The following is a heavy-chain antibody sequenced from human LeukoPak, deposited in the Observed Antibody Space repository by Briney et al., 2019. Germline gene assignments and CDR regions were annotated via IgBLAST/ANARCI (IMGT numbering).Heavy chain of an antibody. CDR1: GYTFTSYG. J-gene: IGHJ6*02. CDR2: ISAYNGNT. D-gene: IGHD3-22*01. Sequence: ASVKVSCKASGYTFTSYGISWVRQAPGQGVEWMGWISAYNGNTNYAQKLQGRVTMTTDTSTSTAYMELRSLRSDDTAVYYCARDYYDSSGNSSPYGMDVWGQGTTVTVS. V-gene: IGHV1-18*01. CDR3: ARDYYDSSGNSSPYGMDV.